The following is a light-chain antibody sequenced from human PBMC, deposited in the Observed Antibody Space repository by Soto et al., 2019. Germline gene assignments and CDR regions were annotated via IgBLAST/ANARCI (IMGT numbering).Light chain of an antibody. CDR2: DNN. CDR1: SSNIGNNY. Sequence: QPPSVSAAPGQKVTISCSGSSSNIGNNYVSWYQQLPGTAPKLLIYDNNRRPSGIPDRFSDSKSGTSATLGITGLQTGDEADYFCATWDDSLSAVLFGGGTKVTVL. V-gene: IGLV1-51*01. CDR3: ATWDDSLSAVL. J-gene: IGLJ2*01.